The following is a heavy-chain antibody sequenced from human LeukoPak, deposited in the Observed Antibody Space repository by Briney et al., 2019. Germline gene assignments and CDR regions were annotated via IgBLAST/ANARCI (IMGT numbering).Heavy chain of an antibody. CDR2: IKGDGIDT. J-gene: IGHJ3*02. Sequence: GGSLRLSCAASGFTFSNYWMHWVRQAPGKGLMWVSRIKGDGIDTIGADFVKGRYTTSRDNAKNTLYLQMNSLRAEDTATYYCVRDQSLWALDIWGQGTTVTVSS. CDR3: VRDQSLWALDI. V-gene: IGHV3-74*01. CDR1: GFTFSNYW. D-gene: IGHD1-26*01.